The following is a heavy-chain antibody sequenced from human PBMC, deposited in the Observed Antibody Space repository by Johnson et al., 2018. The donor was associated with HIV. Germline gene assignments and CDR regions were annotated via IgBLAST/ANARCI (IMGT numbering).Heavy chain of an antibody. CDR2: ISGSGGST. CDR3: ATGYCSGGSCPRDAFDI. D-gene: IGHD2-15*01. CDR1: GFTFSSYA. J-gene: IGHJ3*02. V-gene: IGHV3-23*04. Sequence: VQLVESGGGVVQPGGSLRLSCAASGFTFSSYAMSWVRQAPGKGLEWVSAISGSGGSTYYADSVKGRFTIPRDNSKNTLYLQINSLRPEDTAVYYCATGYCSGGSCPRDAFDIWGQGTMVTVSS.